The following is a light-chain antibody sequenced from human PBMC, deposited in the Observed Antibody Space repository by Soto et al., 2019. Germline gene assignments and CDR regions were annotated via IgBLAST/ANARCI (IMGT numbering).Light chain of an antibody. CDR2: SNI. V-gene: IGLV1-44*01. Sequence: QSVLTQPPSASGTPGQTVTLSCSGSSSNIGGNTMNWYQQLPGTAPRLLIYSNILRPSGVPERFSGSKSGTSASLAISCLQSEDEADYYCSSWDDSLNGPVFGGGTKLTVL. CDR1: SSNIGGNT. J-gene: IGLJ2*01. CDR3: SSWDDSLNGPV.